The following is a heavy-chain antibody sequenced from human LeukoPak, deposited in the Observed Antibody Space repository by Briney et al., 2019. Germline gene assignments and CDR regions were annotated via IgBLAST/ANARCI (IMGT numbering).Heavy chain of an antibody. D-gene: IGHD3-10*01. CDR2: ISAYNGNT. CDR1: GYTFTSYG. J-gene: IGHJ5*02. Sequence: ASVKVSCKASGYTFTSYGISWVRQAPGQGLEWMGWISAYNGNTNYAQKLQGRVTMTTDTSTSTAYMELRSLRSDDTAVYYCARVPLVATRVRGVIPNGFDPWGEGTRVSV. V-gene: IGHV1-18*04. CDR3: ARVPLVATRVRGVIPNGFDP.